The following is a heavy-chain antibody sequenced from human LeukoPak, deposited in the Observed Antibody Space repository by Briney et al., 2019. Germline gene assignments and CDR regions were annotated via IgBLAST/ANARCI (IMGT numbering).Heavy chain of an antibody. Sequence: SETLSLTCAVYGGSFSGYYWSWIRQPPGKGLEWIGEINHSGSTNYNPSLKSRVTISVDTSKNQFSLKLSSVTAADTAVYYCARERSSRWYVEKYYFDYWGQGTLVTVSS. CDR3: ARERSSRWYVEKYYFDY. CDR1: GGSFSGYY. CDR2: INHSGST. D-gene: IGHD6-13*01. V-gene: IGHV4-34*01. J-gene: IGHJ4*02.